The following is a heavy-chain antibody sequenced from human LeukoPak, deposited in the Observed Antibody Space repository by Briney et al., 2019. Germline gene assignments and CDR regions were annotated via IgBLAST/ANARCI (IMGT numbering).Heavy chain of an antibody. D-gene: IGHD2-21*02. CDR2: IYPGDSDS. J-gene: IGHJ3*01. V-gene: IGHV5-51*01. CDR3: ARGHHVVVATATWASDAFDL. CDR1: GYNFTSHW. Sequence: GESLKISCKGSGYNFTSHWIGWVREMPGKGLEWMGIIYPGDSDSRQSPSLRGQVTISADKSINTAYLQWNSLKASDTAMYYCARGHHVVVATATWASDAFDLWGQGTMVTVSS.